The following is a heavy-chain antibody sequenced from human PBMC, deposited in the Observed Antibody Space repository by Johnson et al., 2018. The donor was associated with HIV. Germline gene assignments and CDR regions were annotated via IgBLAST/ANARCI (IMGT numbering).Heavy chain of an antibody. Sequence: QVQLVESGGGLVQPGGSLRLSCAASGFTFSSYGMHWVRQAPGKGLEWVAFIRYDGSNKYYADSVKGRFAISRDNSKNTLYLQMNSLRAEDTAVYYCAKEQWPLSPDAFDIWGQGTMVTVSS. J-gene: IGHJ3*02. V-gene: IGHV3-30*02. D-gene: IGHD6-19*01. CDR2: IRYDGSNK. CDR1: GFTFSSYG. CDR3: AKEQWPLSPDAFDI.